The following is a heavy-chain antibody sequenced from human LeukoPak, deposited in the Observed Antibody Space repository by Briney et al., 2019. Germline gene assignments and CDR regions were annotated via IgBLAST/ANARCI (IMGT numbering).Heavy chain of an antibody. Sequence: SETLSLTCAVYGGSFSGYYWSWIRQPPGKGLEWIGEINHSGSTNYNPSLKSRVTISVDTSKNLFSLKFTSVTAADTAVYYCARHRPGERRFDPWGQGTLVTVSS. CDR3: ARHRPGERRFDP. CDR1: GGSFSGYY. CDR2: INHSGST. J-gene: IGHJ5*02. D-gene: IGHD3-16*01. V-gene: IGHV4-34*01.